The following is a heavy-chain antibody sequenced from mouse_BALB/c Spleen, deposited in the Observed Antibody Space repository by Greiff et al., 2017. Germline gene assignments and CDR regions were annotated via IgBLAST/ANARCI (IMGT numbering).Heavy chain of an antibody. V-gene: IGHV10-1*02. D-gene: IGHD1-1*01. CDR3: VSYYGSSYYAMDY. Sequence: EVQLQESGGGLVQPKGSLKLSCAASGFTFNTYAMNWVRQAPGKGLEWVARIRSKSNNYATYYADSVKDRFTISRDDSQSMLYLQMNNLKTEDTAMYYCVSYYGSSYYAMDYWGQGTSVTVSS. CDR2: IRSKSNNYAT. CDR1: GFTFNTYA. J-gene: IGHJ4*01.